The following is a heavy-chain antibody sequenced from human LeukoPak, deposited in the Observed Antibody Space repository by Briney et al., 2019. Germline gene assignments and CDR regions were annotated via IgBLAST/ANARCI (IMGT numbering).Heavy chain of an antibody. V-gene: IGHV1-18*01. Sequence: ASVKVSCKASGDTFTSYGISWVRQAPGHGLEWRGWISAYNGNTNYAQKLQGRVTMTTDTSTSTAYMELRSLRSDDTAVYYCARVDTAMDDAFDIWGQGTMVTVSS. J-gene: IGHJ3*02. CDR3: ARVDTAMDDAFDI. D-gene: IGHD5-18*01. CDR2: ISAYNGNT. CDR1: GDTFTSYG.